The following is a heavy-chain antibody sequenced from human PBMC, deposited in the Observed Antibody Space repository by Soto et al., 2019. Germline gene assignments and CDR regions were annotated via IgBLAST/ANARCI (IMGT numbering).Heavy chain of an antibody. J-gene: IGHJ6*02. D-gene: IGHD2-21*02. CDR1: GFTFSTYS. CDR2: ITSSSSSSYI. Sequence: EVQLVESGGGLVKPGGSLRLSCAAFGFTFSTYSMNWVRQAPGKGLEWVSSITSSSSSSYIFYADSVKGRFTISRDNAKNTLYLQMNSLRAEDTAVYYCAKAWGSYCGGDCYPTSMDVWGQGTTVTVSS. CDR3: AKAWGSYCGGDCYPTSMDV. V-gene: IGHV3-21*01.